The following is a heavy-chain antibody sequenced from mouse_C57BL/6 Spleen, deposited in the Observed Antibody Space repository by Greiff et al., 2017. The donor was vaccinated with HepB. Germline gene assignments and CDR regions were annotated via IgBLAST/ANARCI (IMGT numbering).Heavy chain of an antibody. CDR1: GYSITSGYY. CDR3: ARDYSNYYFDY. D-gene: IGHD2-5*01. V-gene: IGHV3-6*01. J-gene: IGHJ2*01. CDR2: ISYDGSN. Sequence: EVQLQQSGPGLVKPSQSLSLTCSVTGYSITSGYYWNWIRQFPGNQLEWMGYISYDGSNNYNPSLKNRISITRDTSKNQFFLKLNSVTTEDTATYCCARDYSNYYFDYWGQGTTLTVSS.